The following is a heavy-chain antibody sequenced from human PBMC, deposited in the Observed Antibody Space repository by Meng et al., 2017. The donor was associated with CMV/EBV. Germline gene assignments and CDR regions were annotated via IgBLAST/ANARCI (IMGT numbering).Heavy chain of an antibody. J-gene: IGHJ4*02. CDR3: TRDYAKYYDILTGYYRFGFFDY. V-gene: IGHV3-49*04. Sequence: GESLKIFCTASGFTFGDYAMSWVRQAPGKGLEWVGFIRSKAYGGTTEYAASVKGRFTISRDDSKSIAYLQMNSLKTEDTAVYYCTRDYAKYYDILTGYYRFGFFDYWGQGTLVTVSS. CDR1: GFTFGDYA. D-gene: IGHD3-9*01. CDR2: IRSKAYGGTT.